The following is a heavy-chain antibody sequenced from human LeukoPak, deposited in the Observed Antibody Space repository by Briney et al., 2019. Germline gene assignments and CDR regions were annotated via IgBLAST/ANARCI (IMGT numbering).Heavy chain of an antibody. D-gene: IGHD5-24*01. J-gene: IGHJ4*02. CDR1: GGSISSSNW. V-gene: IGHV4-4*02. CDR2: IYHSGST. CDR3: ARVLVEMATVYFDY. Sequence: PSETLSLTCAVSGGSISSSNWWSWVRQAPGKGLEWIGEIYHSGSTNYNPSLKSRVTISVDKSKNQFSLKLSSVTAADTAVYYCARVLVEMATVYFDYWGQGTLVTVSS.